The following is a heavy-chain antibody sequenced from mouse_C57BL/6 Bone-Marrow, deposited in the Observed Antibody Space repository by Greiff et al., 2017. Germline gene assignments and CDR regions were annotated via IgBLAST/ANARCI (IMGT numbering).Heavy chain of an antibody. CDR1: GFSLTSYG. D-gene: IGHD2-3*01. CDR2: RWSGGST. Sequence: VQLQQSGPGLVQPSQSLSITCTVSGFSLTSYGVHWVRQSPGKGLEWLGVRWSGGSTDYNAAFISRLSISKDNSKIQVFFKMNSLQADDTAIYYCARPMTLSYWGQGTLVTVSA. J-gene: IGHJ3*01. CDR3: ARPMTLSY. V-gene: IGHV2-2*01.